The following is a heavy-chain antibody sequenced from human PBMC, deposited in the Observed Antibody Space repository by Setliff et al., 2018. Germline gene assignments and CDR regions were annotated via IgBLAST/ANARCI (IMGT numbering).Heavy chain of an antibody. CDR2: MNPNSGNT. V-gene: IGHV1-8*02. D-gene: IGHD3-10*01. CDR1: GYTFTSYD. J-gene: IGHJ3*02. Sequence: ASVKVSCKASGYTFTSYDINWVRQATGQGLEWMGWMNPNSGNTGYAQKFQGRVTMTRNTSISTAYMELSSLRSEDTAVYYCAGPGFGEIDHDAFDIWGQGTMVTVSS. CDR3: AGPGFGEIDHDAFDI.